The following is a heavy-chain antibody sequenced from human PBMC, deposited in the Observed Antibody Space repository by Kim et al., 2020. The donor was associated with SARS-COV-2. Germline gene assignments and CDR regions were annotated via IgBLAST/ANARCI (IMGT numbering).Heavy chain of an antibody. D-gene: IGHD5-18*01. CDR2: INHSGST. CDR3: ARRRRGYSYGYGGRYGMDV. J-gene: IGHJ6*02. V-gene: IGHV4-34*01. CDR1: GGSFSGYY. Sequence: SETLSLTCAVYGGSFSGYYWSWIRQPPGKGLEWIGEINHSGSTNYNPSLKSRVTISVDTSKNQFSLKLSSVTAADTAVYYCARRRRGYSYGYGGRYGMDVWGQGTTVTVSS.